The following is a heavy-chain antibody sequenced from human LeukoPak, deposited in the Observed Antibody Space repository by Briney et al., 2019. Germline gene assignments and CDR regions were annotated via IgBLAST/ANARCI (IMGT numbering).Heavy chain of an antibody. D-gene: IGHD3-22*01. CDR1: GYTFTGYY. Sequence: ASVKVSCKASGYTFTGYYMHWVRQAPGQGLEWMGRINPNSGGTNYAQKFQGRVTMTRDTSFSTAYMELSRLRSDDTAVYYCASPTSNDSSGYYIWGQGTLVTVSS. CDR3: ASPTSNDSSGYYI. V-gene: IGHV1-2*06. CDR2: INPNSGGT. J-gene: IGHJ4*02.